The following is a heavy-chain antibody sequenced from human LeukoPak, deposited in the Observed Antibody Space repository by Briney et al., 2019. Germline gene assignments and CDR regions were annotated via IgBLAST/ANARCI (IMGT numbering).Heavy chain of an antibody. D-gene: IGHD3-22*01. J-gene: IGHJ4*02. V-gene: IGHV3-48*03. CDR1: GFTFRSYE. CDR3: ATGHGGDYYDSSGYDY. Sequence: GSLRLSCAASGFTFRSYEMNWVRQAPGKGLEWVSYISSSGSTIYYADSVKGRFTISRDNAKNSLYLQMNSLRAEDTAVYYCATGHGGDYYDSSGYDYWGQGTLVTVSS. CDR2: ISSSGSTI.